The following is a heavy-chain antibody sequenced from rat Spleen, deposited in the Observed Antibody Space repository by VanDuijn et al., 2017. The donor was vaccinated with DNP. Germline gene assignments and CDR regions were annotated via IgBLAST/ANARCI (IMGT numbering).Heavy chain of an antibody. CDR3: TRTTTEVPFDY. CDR1: GFTFSSNW. D-gene: IGHD1-11*01. CDR2: INPDGSST. J-gene: IGHJ2*01. V-gene: IGHV5-35*01. Sequence: EVQLVESGGGLVQPGGSLKLSCAASGFTFSSNWLSWIRQAPGKGLEWVATINPDGSSTNYPDTVKGRFVISKDNAKNSGYLQMNSLRSEDTAMYYCTRTTTEVPFDYWGQGVMVTVSS.